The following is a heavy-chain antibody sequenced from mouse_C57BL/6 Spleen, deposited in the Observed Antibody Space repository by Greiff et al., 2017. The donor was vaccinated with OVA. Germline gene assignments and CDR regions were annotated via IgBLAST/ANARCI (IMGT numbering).Heavy chain of an antibody. CDR1: GYAFSSYW. D-gene: IGHD2-5*01. Sequence: VQVVESGPELVKPGASVKISCKASGYAFSSYWMNWVKQRPGKGLEWIGRIYPGDGDTNYNGKFKGKATLTADKSSSTAYMQLSSLTSEDSAVYFCTRRGYYSNVYAMDYWGQGTSVTVSS. CDR2: IYPGDGDT. CDR3: TRRGYYSNVYAMDY. V-gene: IGHV1-82*01. J-gene: IGHJ4*01.